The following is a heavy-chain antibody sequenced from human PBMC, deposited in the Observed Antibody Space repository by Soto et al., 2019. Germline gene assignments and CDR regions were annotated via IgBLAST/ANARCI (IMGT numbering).Heavy chain of an antibody. CDR3: ARDSPYSGSYSVFDS. CDR2: INSDGSST. V-gene: IGHV3-74*01. Sequence: GGSLRLSCAASGFIFINYWMHWVRQAPGKGLVWVSRINSDGSSTSYADFVKGRFTISRDNVKNTVYLQMNSLRAEDTAVYYCARDSPYSGSYSVFDSWGQGTLVTVS. J-gene: IGHJ5*01. CDR1: GFIFINYW. D-gene: IGHD1-26*01.